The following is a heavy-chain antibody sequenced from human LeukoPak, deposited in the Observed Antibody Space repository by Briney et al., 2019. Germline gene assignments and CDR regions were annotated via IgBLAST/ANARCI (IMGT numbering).Heavy chain of an antibody. CDR2: ISASGGST. CDR1: GFTFSTYA. D-gene: IGHD2/OR15-2a*01. Sequence: GGSLRLSCAASGFTFSTYAMSWVRQAPRKGLEWVSDISASGGSTYYADSVKGRFTISRDNSKNSLYLQMNSLGTEDTALYYCATSDFAAHFDYWGQGTLVTVSS. V-gene: IGHV3-23*01. CDR3: ATSDFAAHFDY. J-gene: IGHJ4*02.